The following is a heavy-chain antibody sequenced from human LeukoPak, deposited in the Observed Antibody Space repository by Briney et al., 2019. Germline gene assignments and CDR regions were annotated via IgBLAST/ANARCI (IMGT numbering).Heavy chain of an antibody. CDR2: IYHSGST. V-gene: IGHV4-4*02. Sequence: SGTLSLTCAVSGGSISSSNWWSWVRQPPGKGLEWIGEIYHSGSTNYNPSFKSRVTISVDKSKNQFSLKLSSVTAADTAVYYCARGDLGSSWYGDAFDIWGQGTMVTVSS. D-gene: IGHD6-13*01. CDR1: GGSISSSNW. CDR3: ARGDLGSSWYGDAFDI. J-gene: IGHJ3*02.